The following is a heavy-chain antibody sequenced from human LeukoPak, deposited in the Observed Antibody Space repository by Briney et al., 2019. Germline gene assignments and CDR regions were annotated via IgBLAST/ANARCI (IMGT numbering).Heavy chain of an antibody. V-gene: IGHV3-30*02. CDR1: GFIFSSYG. D-gene: IGHD5-24*01. CDR2: IRYDGSDK. Sequence: GGSLRLSCAASGFIFSSYGMHWVRQAPGKGLEWVAFIRYDGSDKYYVDSVKGRFTISRDNSKNTLYLQMNSLRAEDTAVYYCAKDPGYNYWGQRTLVTVSS. CDR3: AKDPGYNY. J-gene: IGHJ4*02.